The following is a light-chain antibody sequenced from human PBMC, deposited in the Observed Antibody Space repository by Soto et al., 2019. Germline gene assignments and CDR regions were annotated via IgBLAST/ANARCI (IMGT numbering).Light chain of an antibody. V-gene: IGKV3-20*01. CDR2: DAS. Sequence: EIVLTQSPDTLSLSPGERATLSCRASQSVRSNSLAWYQQKPGQAPRFLIYDASSRATGIPDRFSGSGSGTDFTLTMSRLEPEDFAVYYCQQYGDTPLTFGGGTKVDIK. J-gene: IGKJ4*01. CDR3: QQYGDTPLT. CDR1: QSVRSNS.